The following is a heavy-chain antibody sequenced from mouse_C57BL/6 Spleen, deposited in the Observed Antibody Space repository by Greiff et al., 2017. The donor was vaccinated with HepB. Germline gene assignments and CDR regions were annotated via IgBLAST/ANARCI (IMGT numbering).Heavy chain of an antibody. CDR1: GYTFTSYW. CDR2: IDPSDSET. V-gene: IGHV1-52*01. J-gene: IGHJ2*01. Sequence: QVQLQQPGAELVRPGSSVKLSCKASGYTFTSYWMHWVKQRPIQGLEWIGNIDPSDSETHYNQKFKDKATLTVDKASSTAYMQLSSLTSEDSAVYYCAREGGSYYGSSYGYWGQGTTLTVSS. D-gene: IGHD1-1*01. CDR3: AREGGSYYGSSYGY.